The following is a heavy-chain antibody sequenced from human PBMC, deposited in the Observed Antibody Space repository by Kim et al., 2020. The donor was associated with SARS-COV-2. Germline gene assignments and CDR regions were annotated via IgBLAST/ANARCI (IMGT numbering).Heavy chain of an antibody. D-gene: IGHD2-15*01. CDR1: GGSFSGYY. CDR2: INHSGST. CDR3: ARGIKRYCSGGSCHGRYF. V-gene: IGHV4-34*01. J-gene: IGHJ1*01. Sequence: SETLSLTCAVYGGSFSGYYWSWIRQPPGKGLEWIGEINHSGSTNYNPSLKSRVTISVDTSKNQFSLKLSSVTAADTAVYYCARGIKRYCSGGSCHGRYF.